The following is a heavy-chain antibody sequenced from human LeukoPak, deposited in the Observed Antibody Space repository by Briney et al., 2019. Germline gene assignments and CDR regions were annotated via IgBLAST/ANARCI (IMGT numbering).Heavy chain of an antibody. J-gene: IGHJ4*02. Sequence: SETLSLTCTVSGGSISSSSYYWGWIRQPPGKGLEWIGGIYYSGSTYYNPSLKSRVTLSVETSKNQFSLKLSSVTAADTAVYYCARHFALLRYFDWLLPFDYWGQGTLVTVSS. CDR2: IYYSGST. CDR3: ARHFALLRYFDWLLPFDY. V-gene: IGHV4-39*01. D-gene: IGHD3-9*01. CDR1: GGSISSSSYY.